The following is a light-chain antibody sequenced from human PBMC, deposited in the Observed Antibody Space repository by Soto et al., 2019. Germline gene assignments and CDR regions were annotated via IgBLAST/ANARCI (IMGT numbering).Light chain of an antibody. CDR3: QQYGSSPIT. CDR1: QSVSSSY. Sequence: EIVLTQSPGTLSLSPGERATLSCRSSQSVSSSYLAWYQQKPGQAPRLLIYGASSRATGIPDRFSGSGSGTDFTLTISSLEPEDFALYYCQQYGSSPITFGQGTRLEIK. J-gene: IGKJ5*01. V-gene: IGKV3-20*01. CDR2: GAS.